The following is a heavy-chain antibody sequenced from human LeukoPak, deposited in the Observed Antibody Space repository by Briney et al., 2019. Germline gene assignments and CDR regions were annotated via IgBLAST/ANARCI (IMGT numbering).Heavy chain of an antibody. V-gene: IGHV4-30-4*01. CDR2: ISYSGTT. CDR3: ARYYCGSTDCPGIDY. D-gene: IGHD2-2*01. Sequence: SETLSLTCTVSGGSISSGVYYWTWVRQPPGEGLEWIGYISYSGTTYSNPSLKTRLTISTDTSKSQFSLMLTSVTAADTAVYYCARYYCGSTDCPGIDYWGQGTLVTVSS. CDR1: GGSISSGVYY. J-gene: IGHJ4*02.